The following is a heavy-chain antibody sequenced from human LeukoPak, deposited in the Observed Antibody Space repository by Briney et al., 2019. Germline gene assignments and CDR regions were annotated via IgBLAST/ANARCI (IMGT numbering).Heavy chain of an antibody. CDR2: TYYSGST. V-gene: IGHV4-59*01. CDR3: ARVDVDTAMSPDYYYMDV. J-gene: IGHJ6*03. CDR1: GGSISSYY. Sequence: PSETLSLTCTVSGGSISSYYWSWIRQPPGKGLEWIGYTYYSGSTNYNPSLKSRVTISVDTSKNQFSLKLSSVTAADTAVYYCARVDVDTAMSPDYYYMDVWGKGTTVTVSS. D-gene: IGHD5-18*01.